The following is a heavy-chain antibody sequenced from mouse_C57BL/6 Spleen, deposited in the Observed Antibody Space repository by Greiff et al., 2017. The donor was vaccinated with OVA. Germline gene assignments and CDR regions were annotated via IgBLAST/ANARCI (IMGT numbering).Heavy chain of an antibody. CDR1: GYTFTTYP. CDR2: FHPYNDDT. Sequence: SGAELVKPGASVKMSCKASGYTFTTYPIEWMKQNHGKSLEWIGNFHPYNDDTKYNEKFKGKATLTVEKSSSTVYLELSRLTSDDSAVYYCARGSYYSNPFYAMDYWGQGTSVTVSS. CDR3: ARGSYYSNPFYAMDY. V-gene: IGHV1-47*01. J-gene: IGHJ4*01. D-gene: IGHD2-5*01.